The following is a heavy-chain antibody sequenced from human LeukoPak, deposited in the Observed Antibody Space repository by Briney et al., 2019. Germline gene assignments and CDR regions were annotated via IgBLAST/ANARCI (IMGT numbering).Heavy chain of an antibody. CDR3: AKLTSGWFEDL. CDR2: IRPSDGST. CDR1: GFTFNNYP. Sequence: GGSLRLSCAASGFTFNNYPMTWVRQAPGKGLEWVSAIRPSDGSTFYADSVMGRFTISRDSSKNTLYLQMNSLRAEDTALYYCAKLTSGWFEDLWGQGTLVTVSS. D-gene: IGHD6-19*01. J-gene: IGHJ5*02. V-gene: IGHV3-23*01.